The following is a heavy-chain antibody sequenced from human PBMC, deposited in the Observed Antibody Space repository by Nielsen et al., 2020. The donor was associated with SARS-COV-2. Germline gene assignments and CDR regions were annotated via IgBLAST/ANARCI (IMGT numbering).Heavy chain of an antibody. CDR3: ARGRGGSSGWYASDY. D-gene: IGHD6-19*01. V-gene: IGHV4-34*01. CDR1: GGSFSGYY. CDR2: INHSGST. Sequence: SETLSLTCAVYGGSFSGYYWSWSRQPPGKGLEWIGEINHSGSTNYNPSLKSRVTISVDTSKNQFSLKLSSVTAADTAVYYCARGRGGSSGWYASDYWGQGTLVTVSS. J-gene: IGHJ4*02.